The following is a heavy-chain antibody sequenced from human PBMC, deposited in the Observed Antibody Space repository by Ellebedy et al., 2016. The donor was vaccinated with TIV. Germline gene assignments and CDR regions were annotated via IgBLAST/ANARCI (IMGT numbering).Heavy chain of an antibody. V-gene: IGHV3-48*02. CDR3: ARDFGYYYYYGMDV. CDR1: GFTLSNYA. CDR2: ISSGGEFI. J-gene: IGHJ6*02. D-gene: IGHD3-10*01. Sequence: GESLKISXAASGFTLSNYAMRWVRQTPGKGLEWISHISSGGEFIYYADSVKGRFTISRDNAKNSLYLQMNSLRDEDTAVYYCARDFGYYYYYGMDVWGQGTTVTVSS.